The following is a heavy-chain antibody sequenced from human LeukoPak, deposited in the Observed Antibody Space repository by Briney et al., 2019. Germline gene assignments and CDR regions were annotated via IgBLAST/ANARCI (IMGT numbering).Heavy chain of an antibody. D-gene: IGHD6-13*01. J-gene: IGHJ4*02. V-gene: IGHV3-48*01. CDR1: GFTFSAYN. CDR2: ITTISNTL. CDR3: ARDFGQQLGLIDY. Sequence: PGGSLRLSCTASGFTFSAYNMNWVRQAPGKGLEWLSFITTISNTLHYADSVRGRFTISRDNAKNSLYLQMNSLRAEDTAVYYCARDFGQQLGLIDYWGQGTLVTVSS.